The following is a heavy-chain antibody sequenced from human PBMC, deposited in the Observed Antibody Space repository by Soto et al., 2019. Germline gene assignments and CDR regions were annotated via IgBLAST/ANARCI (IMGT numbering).Heavy chain of an antibody. CDR3: ARVAYYFTPGRSDS. D-gene: IGHD3-10*01. Sequence: SETLSLTCAVSGGSFSGLHWSLIRQPPGKGLEWIGEISDSGSPKYNPSLESRVAISLDTSKSQFSLRLSSVTAADTAVYYCARVAYYFTPGRSDSWGQGELVTVYS. J-gene: IGHJ4*02. CDR2: ISDSGSP. CDR1: GGSFSGLH. V-gene: IGHV4-34*01.